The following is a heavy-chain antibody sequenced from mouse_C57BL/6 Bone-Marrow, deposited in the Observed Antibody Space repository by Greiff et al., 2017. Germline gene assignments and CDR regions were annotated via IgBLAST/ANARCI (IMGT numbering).Heavy chain of an antibody. J-gene: IGHJ1*03. V-gene: IGHV1-85*01. CDR1: GYTFTSYD. Sequence: VQGVESGPELVKPGASVKLSCKASGYTFTSYDINWVKQRPGQGLEWIGWIYPRDGSTKYNEKFKGKATLTVATSSRTAYMELHSLTSEYSAVYFCARDYGSSYWYFDVWGTGTTVTVSS. D-gene: IGHD1-1*01. CDR2: IYPRDGST. CDR3: ARDYGSSYWYFDV.